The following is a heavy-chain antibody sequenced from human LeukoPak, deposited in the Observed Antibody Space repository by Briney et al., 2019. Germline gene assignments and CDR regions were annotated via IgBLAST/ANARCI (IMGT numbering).Heavy chain of an antibody. CDR1: GFSFSSHW. CDR2: INFDGSSS. D-gene: IGHD5-12*01. Sequence: GGSLRLSCAASGFSFSSHWMHWVRQVPGKGLVWVSRINFDGSSSSYADSVEGRFTISRDNAKNVLYLQMNSLSAEDTAVYSCVRGGIHSTIIDYWGQGILVTVSS. V-gene: IGHV3-74*01. CDR3: VRGGIHSTIIDY. J-gene: IGHJ4*02.